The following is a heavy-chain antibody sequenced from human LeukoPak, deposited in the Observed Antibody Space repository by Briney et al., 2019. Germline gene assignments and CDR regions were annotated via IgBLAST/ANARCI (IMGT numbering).Heavy chain of an antibody. J-gene: IGHJ5*02. D-gene: IGHD3-3*01. CDR2: ISGSGVST. Sequence: GSLRLSCAASGFTFSSYAMTWVRQAPGKGLEWVSSISGSGVSTYHADSVKGRFTISRDNSKNTLYLQMNSLRAEDTAVYYCAGRFLEWGDWFDPWGQGTLVTVSS. CDR1: GFTFSSYA. V-gene: IGHV3-23*01. CDR3: AGRFLEWGDWFDP.